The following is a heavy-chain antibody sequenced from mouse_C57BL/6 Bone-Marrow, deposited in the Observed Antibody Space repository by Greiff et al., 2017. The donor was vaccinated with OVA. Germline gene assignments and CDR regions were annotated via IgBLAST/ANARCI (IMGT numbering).Heavy chain of an antibody. J-gene: IGHJ3*01. D-gene: IGHD2-4*01. CDR3: ARPGDYDGDWFAY. Sequence: QVTLKESGAELVKPGASVKMSCKASGYTFTTYPIEWMKQNHGKSLEWIGNFHPYNDDTKYNEKFKGKATLTVEKSSSTVYLELSRLTSDDSAVYYCARPGDYDGDWFAYWGQGTLVTVSA. CDR2: FHPYNDDT. V-gene: IGHV1-47*01. CDR1: GYTFTTYP.